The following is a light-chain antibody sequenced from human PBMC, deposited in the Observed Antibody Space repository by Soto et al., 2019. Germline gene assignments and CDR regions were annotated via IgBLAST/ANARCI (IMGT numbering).Light chain of an antibody. J-gene: IGKJ1*01. CDR2: DAS. CDR3: LQYNDYPGT. Sequence: DIQMTQSPSTLSASVGDTVTITCRATQSFSRFLAWFQQKPGRAPNLLIFDASTLQSGVPSRFSGSESGTEFTLTISSXQPDDFATYYCLQYNDYPGTFGQGTKVDIK. V-gene: IGKV1-5*01. CDR1: QSFSRF.